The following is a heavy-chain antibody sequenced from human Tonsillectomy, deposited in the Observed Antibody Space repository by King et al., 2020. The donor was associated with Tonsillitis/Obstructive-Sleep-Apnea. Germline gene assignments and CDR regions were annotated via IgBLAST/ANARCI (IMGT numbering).Heavy chain of an antibody. CDR1: GFTFDDYA. CDR3: AVVDTAMVTFDY. CDR2: ISWNSGSI. J-gene: IGHJ4*02. D-gene: IGHD5-18*01. Sequence: VQLVESGGGLVQPGRSLRLSCAASGFTFDDYAMHWVRQAPGKGLEWVSGISWNSGSIGYADSVKGRFTISRDNAKNSLYLQMNSLRAEVTALYYCAVVDTAMVTFDYWGQGTLVTVSS. V-gene: IGHV3-9*01.